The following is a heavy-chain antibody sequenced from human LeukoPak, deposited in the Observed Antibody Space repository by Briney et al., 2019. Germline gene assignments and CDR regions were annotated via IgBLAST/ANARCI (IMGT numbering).Heavy chain of an antibody. CDR2: IWYDGSNK. D-gene: IGHD3-16*02. CDR1: GFTSSSYG. Sequence: GRSLRLSCAASGFTSSSYGMHWVRQDPGKGLEWVAVIWYDGSNKYYADSVKGRFTISRDNSKNTLYLQMNSLRAEDTAVYYCARDHSYLIDYWGQGTLVTVSS. V-gene: IGHV3-33*01. J-gene: IGHJ4*02. CDR3: ARDHSYLIDY.